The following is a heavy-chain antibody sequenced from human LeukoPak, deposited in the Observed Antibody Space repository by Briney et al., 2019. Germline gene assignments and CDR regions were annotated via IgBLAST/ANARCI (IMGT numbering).Heavy chain of an antibody. Sequence: PGGSLRLSCAASGFTFDDYAMHWVRQAPGKGLEWVSGISWNSGSIGYADSVKGRFTISRDNAKNSLYLQMNSLRAEDTAVYYCAREESGYDLARWGQGTLVTVSS. J-gene: IGHJ4*02. V-gene: IGHV3-9*01. CDR1: GFTFDDYA. D-gene: IGHD5-12*01. CDR2: ISWNSGSI. CDR3: AREESGYDLAR.